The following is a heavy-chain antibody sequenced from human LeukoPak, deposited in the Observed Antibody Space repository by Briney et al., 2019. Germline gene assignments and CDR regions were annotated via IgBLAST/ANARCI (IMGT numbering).Heavy chain of an antibody. CDR1: GGSISSYY. CDR3: ARNDYYDSSGYAFDI. V-gene: IGHV4-4*07. CDR2: IYTSGST. J-gene: IGHJ3*02. Sequence: SETLSLTCTVSGGSISSYYWSWIRQPAGKGLEWIGRIYTSGSTNYNPSLKSRVTMSVDTSKNQFSLKLSSVTVADTAVYYCARNDYYDSSGYAFDIWGQGTMVTVSS. D-gene: IGHD3-22*01.